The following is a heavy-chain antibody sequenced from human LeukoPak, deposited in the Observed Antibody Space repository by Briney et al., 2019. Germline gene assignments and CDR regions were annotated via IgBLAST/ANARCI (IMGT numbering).Heavy chain of an antibody. CDR3: ARGYSSSWYFNWFDP. J-gene: IGHJ5*02. V-gene: IGHV4-38-2*02. CDR1: GYSISTGYF. D-gene: IGHD6-13*01. Sequence: SETLSLTCTVSGYSISTGYFWGWIRQTPGKGLEWIGSIYHSGSSYYNPSLKSRVTISVDTSKNQFSLKLRSVTAADTAVYHCARGYSSSWYFNWFDPWGQGTLVTVSS. CDR2: IYHSGSS.